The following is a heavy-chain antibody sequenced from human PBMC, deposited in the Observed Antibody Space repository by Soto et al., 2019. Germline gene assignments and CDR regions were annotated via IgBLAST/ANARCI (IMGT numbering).Heavy chain of an antibody. Sequence: PGGSLRLSCSASGFTFSIYAMHWVRQAPGKGLEYVSSISTDGGNTHYADSVKGRFTISKDTSKNQVVLTMTNMDPVDTATYYCARINYYYDSTSSKGYYFDYWGQGTLVTVSS. J-gene: IGHJ4*02. CDR1: GFTFSIYA. D-gene: IGHD3-22*01. V-gene: IGHV3-64D*06. CDR3: ARINYYYDSTSSKGYYFDY. CDR2: ISTDGGNT.